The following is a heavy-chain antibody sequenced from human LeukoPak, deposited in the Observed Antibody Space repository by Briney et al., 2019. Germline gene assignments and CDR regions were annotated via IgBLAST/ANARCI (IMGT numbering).Heavy chain of an antibody. J-gene: IGHJ6*02. Sequence: ASVKVSCKASGYRFPSYYIHWVRQAPGQGLEWMGWINPNTGFTQFAQKFQGRVTLTSDTSINTVYMEVSRLTSDDTAIYHCAREMPTVTRPCLDVWGPGTTVIVS. CDR2: INPNTGFT. D-gene: IGHD4-17*01. V-gene: IGHV1-2*02. CDR3: AREMPTVTRPCLDV. CDR1: GYRFPSYY.